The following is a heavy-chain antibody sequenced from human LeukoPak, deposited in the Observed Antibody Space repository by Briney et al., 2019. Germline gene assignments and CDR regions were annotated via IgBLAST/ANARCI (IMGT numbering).Heavy chain of an antibody. CDR2: VRSKAYGGTT. Sequence: SLRLSCTASGFTSGYYAMSWVRQAAGDLPEWVGFVRSKAYGGTTEYAASVTGRFTISRDDSKSIAYLQMNSLKTEDTAVYYCTSLRFLEWFHDYWGQGTLVTVSS. D-gene: IGHD3-3*01. V-gene: IGHV3-49*04. J-gene: IGHJ4*02. CDR3: TSLRFLEWFHDY. CDR1: GFTSGYYA.